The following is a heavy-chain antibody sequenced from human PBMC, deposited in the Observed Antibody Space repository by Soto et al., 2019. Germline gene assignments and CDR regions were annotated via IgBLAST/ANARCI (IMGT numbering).Heavy chain of an antibody. V-gene: IGHV2-5*02. CDR2: IYWDDSK. D-gene: IGHD3-9*01. CDR3: AHKGPEDWPLDY. CDR1: GFSLSTSGVG. J-gene: IGHJ4*02. Sequence: QITLKESGPTLVRPTQTLTLTCAFSGFSLSTSGVGVGWTRQPPGKALEWLAVIYWDDSKHYSPSLRSRLTIPKDPSKTQVVLTMTNMDPMDTGTYYCAHKGPEDWPLDYWGQGTLVTVSS.